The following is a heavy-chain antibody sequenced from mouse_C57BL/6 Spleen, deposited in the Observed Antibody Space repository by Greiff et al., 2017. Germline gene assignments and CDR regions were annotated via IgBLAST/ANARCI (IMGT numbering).Heavy chain of an antibody. CDR2: INPYNGDT. D-gene: IGHD1-1*01. CDR3: ARGEGYYYGSSDY. Sequence: EVQGVESGPELVKPGDSVKISCKASGYSFTGYFMNWVMQSHGKSLEWIGRINPYNGDTFYNQKFKGKATLTVDKSSSTAHMELRSLTSEDSAVYYCARGEGYYYGSSDYWGQGTTLTVSS. V-gene: IGHV1-20*01. J-gene: IGHJ2*01. CDR1: GYSFTGYF.